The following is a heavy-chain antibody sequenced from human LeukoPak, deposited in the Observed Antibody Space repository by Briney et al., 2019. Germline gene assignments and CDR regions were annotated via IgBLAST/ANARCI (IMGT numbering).Heavy chain of an antibody. Sequence: PSETLSLTCTVSGGSINTYSWAWVRQTPGNHLEWIGHIYYSGTTNYNPSLESRVTISLDTSKNHLSLSLTSVTAADTALYYCARGRGTTMVREVITNYFDLWGRGSLVTVSS. CDR1: GGSINTYS. CDR3: ARGRGTTMVREVITNYFDL. V-gene: IGHV4-59*01. CDR2: IYYSGTT. D-gene: IGHD3-10*01. J-gene: IGHJ2*01.